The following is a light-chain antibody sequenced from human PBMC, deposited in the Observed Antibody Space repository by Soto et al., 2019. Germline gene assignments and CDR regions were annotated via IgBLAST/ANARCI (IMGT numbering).Light chain of an antibody. Sequence: QSALTQPASVSGSPGQSITISCTGTSSDAGGNKYVSWYQHYPGKAPKLMICDVSNRPSGVSNRFSGSKSGNTASLTISGLQAEDEADYYCGAFTGTTYVFGTGTKVTVL. CDR3: GAFTGTTYV. J-gene: IGLJ1*01. V-gene: IGLV2-14*03. CDR1: SSDAGGNKY. CDR2: DVS.